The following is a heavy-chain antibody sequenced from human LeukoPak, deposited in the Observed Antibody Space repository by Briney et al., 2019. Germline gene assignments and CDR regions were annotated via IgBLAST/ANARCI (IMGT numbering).Heavy chain of an antibody. CDR2: MNPNSGNT. V-gene: IGHV1-8*01. J-gene: IGHJ3*02. CDR1: GYTFTSYD. CDR3: VEVGFGDAFDI. D-gene: IGHD3-16*01. Sequence: GASVKVSCKASGYTFTSYDINWVRQATGQGLEWMGWMNPNSGNTGYAQKFQGRVTMTRNTSISTAYVELSSLRSEDTAVYYCVEVGFGDAFDIWGQGTMVTVSS.